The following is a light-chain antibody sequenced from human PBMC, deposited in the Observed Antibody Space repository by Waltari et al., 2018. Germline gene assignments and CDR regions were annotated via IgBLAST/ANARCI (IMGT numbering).Light chain of an antibody. Sequence: QSALTQPASVSGSPGQSITISCTGTSSDIGAYNYVSWYQHLPGKAPKLIISEVRRRPSGVSNRFSGSKSGNMASLTISGLQAEDEADYYCNSYTTSSTWVFGGGTKL. V-gene: IGLV2-14*01. CDR3: NSYTTSSTWV. CDR2: EVR. J-gene: IGLJ3*02. CDR1: SSDIGAYNY.